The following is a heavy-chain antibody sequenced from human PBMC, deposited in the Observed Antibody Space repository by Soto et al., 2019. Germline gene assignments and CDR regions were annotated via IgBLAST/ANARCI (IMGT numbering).Heavy chain of an antibody. CDR2: IWYDGSNK. Sequence: QVQLVESGGGVVQPGRSLRLSCAASGFTFSSYGMHWVRQAPGKRLEWVAVIWYDGSNKYYADSVKGRFTISRDNSKNTLYLQMNSLRAEDTAVYYCAREGGVGATFDYWGQGTLVTVSS. CDR3: AREGGVGATFDY. D-gene: IGHD1-26*01. CDR1: GFTFSSYG. J-gene: IGHJ4*02. V-gene: IGHV3-33*01.